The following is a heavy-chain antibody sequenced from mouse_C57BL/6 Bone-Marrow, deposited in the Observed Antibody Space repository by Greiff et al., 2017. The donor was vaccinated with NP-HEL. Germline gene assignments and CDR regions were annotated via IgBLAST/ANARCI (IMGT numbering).Heavy chain of an antibody. CDR2: IYPRSGNT. D-gene: IGHD2-1*01. CDR1: GYTFTSYG. CDR3: ARGGNLWFAY. Sequence: VKLQESGAELARPGASVKLSCKASGYTFTSYGISWVKQRTGQGLEWIGEIYPRSGNTYYNEKFKGKATLTADKSSSTAYMELRRLTSEDSAVYFCARGGNLWFAYWGQGTLVTVSA. J-gene: IGHJ3*01. V-gene: IGHV1-81*01.